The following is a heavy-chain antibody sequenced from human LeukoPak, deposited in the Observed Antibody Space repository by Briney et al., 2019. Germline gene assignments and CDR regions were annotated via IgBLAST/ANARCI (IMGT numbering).Heavy chain of an antibody. Sequence: PSETLSLTCNVSGGSIRGYYWSWIRQPPGKGLEWIGYIYSSGSTNYNPSLKSRVTMSVDTSKNQFSLKVSSVTAADTAVYYCARVFDSGSQAYFYYMDVWGKGPRSPSP. V-gene: IGHV4-59*01. CDR1: GGSIRGYY. CDR2: IYSSGST. J-gene: IGHJ6*03. D-gene: IGHD3-10*01. CDR3: ARVFDSGSQAYFYYMDV.